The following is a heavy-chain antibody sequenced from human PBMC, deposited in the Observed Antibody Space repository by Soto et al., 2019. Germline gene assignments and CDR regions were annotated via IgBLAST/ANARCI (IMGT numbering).Heavy chain of an antibody. CDR3: ARGGWYYYDSRVYSYFHX. CDR2: IYYSGST. CDR1: GGSVSSGSYY. D-gene: IGHD3-22*01. V-gene: IGHV4-61*01. Sequence: TLSLTCTVSGGSVSSGSYYWSWIRQPPGKGLEWIGYIYYSGSTNYNPSLKSRLTISVDTYKNQFSLKLSSVTAADTAVYYCARGGWYYYDSRVYSYFHXWGQGTLVTVSX. J-gene: IGHJ4*02.